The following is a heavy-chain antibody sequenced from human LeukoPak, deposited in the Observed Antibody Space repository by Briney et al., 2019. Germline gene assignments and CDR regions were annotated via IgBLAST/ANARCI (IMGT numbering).Heavy chain of an antibody. CDR2: INPNSGAT. D-gene: IGHD5-24*01. Sequence: ASVKVSCKASGYTFTETYMHWVRQAPGQGLEWMGWINPNSGATHYAQKFQGRVTMTRDTSTSTVYMELSSLRSEDTAVFYCARDGPRRDGYNGALYYFDYWGQGTLVTVSS. CDR3: ARDGPRRDGYNGALYYFDY. CDR1: GYTFTETY. V-gene: IGHV1-2*02. J-gene: IGHJ4*02.